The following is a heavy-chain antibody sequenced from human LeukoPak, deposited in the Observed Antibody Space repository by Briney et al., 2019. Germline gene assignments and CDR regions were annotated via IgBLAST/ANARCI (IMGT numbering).Heavy chain of an antibody. CDR1: GFTFSSYW. V-gene: IGHV3-7*03. Sequence: GGSLRLSCAASGFTFSSYWMSWVRQAPGKGLEWVANIKEDGSEKYYVDSVKGRFTISRDNAKNSLYLQMSNLRAEDTAVYFCARGGGLDVWGQGATVTVSS. D-gene: IGHD3-16*01. CDR2: IKEDGSEK. CDR3: ARGGGLDV. J-gene: IGHJ6*02.